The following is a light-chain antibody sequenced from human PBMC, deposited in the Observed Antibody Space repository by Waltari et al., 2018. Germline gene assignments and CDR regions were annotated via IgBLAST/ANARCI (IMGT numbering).Light chain of an antibody. V-gene: IGKV3-11*01. Sequence: PRLLVYDASNWATCIAARFRGSGSETDFTLTISSLETEDSAVYYCQQRRNWPLTFGGGTKVEIK. J-gene: IGKJ4*01. CDR3: QQRRNWPLT. CDR2: DAS.